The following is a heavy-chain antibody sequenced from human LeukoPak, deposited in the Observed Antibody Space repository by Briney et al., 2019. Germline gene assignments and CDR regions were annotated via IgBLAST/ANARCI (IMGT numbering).Heavy chain of an antibody. D-gene: IGHD3-9*01. CDR2: ISSSSSYI. Sequence: GGSLRLSCAASGFTFSSYSMNWVRQAPGKGLEWVSFISSSSSYIYYADSVKGRFTISRDNAKNSLYLQMNSLRAEDTAVYYCARSDWSTHYFDYWGQGTLVTVSS. J-gene: IGHJ4*02. CDR1: GFTFSSYS. CDR3: ARSDWSTHYFDY. V-gene: IGHV3-21*01.